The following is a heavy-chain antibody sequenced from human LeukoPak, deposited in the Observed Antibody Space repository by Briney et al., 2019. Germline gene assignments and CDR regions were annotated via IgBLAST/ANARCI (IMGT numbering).Heavy chain of an antibody. V-gene: IGHV4-34*01. J-gene: IGHJ3*02. Sequence: SETLSLTCAVYGGSFSGYYWSWIRQPPGKGLEWIGEINHSGSTNYNPSLKSRVTISVDTSKNQFSLKLSSVTAADTAVYYCARALIVGAFDIWGQGTMVTVSS. CDR2: INHSGST. CDR1: GGSFSGYY. D-gene: IGHD1-26*01. CDR3: ARALIVGAFDI.